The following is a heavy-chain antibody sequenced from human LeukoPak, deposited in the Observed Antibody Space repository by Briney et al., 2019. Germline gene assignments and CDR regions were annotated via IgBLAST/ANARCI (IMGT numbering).Heavy chain of an antibody. D-gene: IGHD5-18*01. J-gene: IGHJ5*02. CDR3: AKDRRGYGPSSWFDP. CDR2: MWYDGSNK. CDR1: GFTFSSYG. V-gene: IGHV3-33*06. Sequence: GGSLRFSCAASGFTFSSYGMHWVRQAPGKGLGWVAVMWYDGSNKYYADSVKGRFTISRDNSKNTLYLQMNSLRAEDTAVYYCAKDRRGYGPSSWFDPWGQGTLVTVSS.